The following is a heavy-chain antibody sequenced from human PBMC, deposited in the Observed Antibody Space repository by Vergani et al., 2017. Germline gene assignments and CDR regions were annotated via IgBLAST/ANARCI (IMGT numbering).Heavy chain of an antibody. Sequence: QVQLQQWGAGLLKPSETLSLTCAVYGGSFSGYYWSWIRQPPGKGLEWIGEINHSGSTNYNPSLKSRVTISVDTSKNQFSLKLSSVTAADTAVYYCAREGRDGYNLGYWGQGTLVTVSS. J-gene: IGHJ4*02. CDR1: GGSFSGYY. V-gene: IGHV4-34*01. CDR2: INHSGST. CDR3: AREGRDGYNLGY. D-gene: IGHD5-24*01.